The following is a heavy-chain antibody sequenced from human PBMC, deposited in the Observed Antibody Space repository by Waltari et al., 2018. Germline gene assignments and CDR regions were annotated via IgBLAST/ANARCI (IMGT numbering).Heavy chain of an antibody. Sequence: QVQLVQSGAEVKKPGASVRVSCKASGYTFPNYDINWVRQATGQGLEWMGWMSPNRDRTGYAQNFHDRVTMTRDTSISTAYMELNNLRSEDTAVYYCARGVGAVGDFWGQGTLVTVSS. CDR3: ARGVGAVGDF. D-gene: IGHD6-19*01. CDR1: GYTFPNYD. V-gene: IGHV1-8*01. CDR2: MSPNRDRT. J-gene: IGHJ4*02.